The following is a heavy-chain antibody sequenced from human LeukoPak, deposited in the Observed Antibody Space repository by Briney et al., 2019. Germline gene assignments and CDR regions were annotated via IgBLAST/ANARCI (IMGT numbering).Heavy chain of an antibody. Sequence: PSETLSLTCTVSGYSISSGYYWGWIRQPPGRGLEWIGSIYHSGRTFYNPSLKSRVTISRDTSKNDFSLRLTSVTATDTAVYFCARGRVSSSTWYSTYYYYFYMDVWGKGTTVTVSS. CDR1: GYSISSGYY. D-gene: IGHD6-13*01. CDR3: ARGRVSSSTWYSTYYYYFYMDV. J-gene: IGHJ6*03. CDR2: IYHSGRT. V-gene: IGHV4-38-2*02.